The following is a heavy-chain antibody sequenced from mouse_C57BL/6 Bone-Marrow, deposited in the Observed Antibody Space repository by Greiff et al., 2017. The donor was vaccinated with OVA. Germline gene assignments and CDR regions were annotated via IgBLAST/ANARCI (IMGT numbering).Heavy chain of an antibody. CDR2: ISDGGSYT. CDR1: GFTFSSYA. CDR3: ARDLNWDYFDY. V-gene: IGHV5-4*01. J-gene: IGHJ2*01. D-gene: IGHD4-1*01. Sequence: EVNLVESGGGLVKPGGSLKLSCAASGFTFSSYAMSWVRQTPEKRLEWVATISDGGSYTYYPDNVKGRFTISRDNAKNNLYLQMSHLKSEDTAMYYCARDLNWDYFDYWGQGTTLTVSS.